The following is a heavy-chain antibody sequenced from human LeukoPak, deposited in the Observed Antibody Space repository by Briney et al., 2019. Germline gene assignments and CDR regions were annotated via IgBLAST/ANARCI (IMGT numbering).Heavy chain of an antibody. D-gene: IGHD6-13*01. CDR2: ISGSGGST. Sequence: PGGSLRLSCAASGFTFSSYAMTWVRQAPGKGLEWVSAISGSGGSTYYPDSVKGRFTISRDSSKNTLYLQMNSLRAEDTAVYYCVKVGSSTWYLETWGQGTLVTVSS. CDR1: GFTFSSYA. CDR3: VKVGSSTWYLET. V-gene: IGHV3-23*01. J-gene: IGHJ5*02.